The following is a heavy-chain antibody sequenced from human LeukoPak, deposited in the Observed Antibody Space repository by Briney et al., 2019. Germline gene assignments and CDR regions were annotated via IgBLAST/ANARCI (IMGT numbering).Heavy chain of an antibody. D-gene: IGHD4-17*01. CDR3: ARDRPGDYGGTLHPPIDY. CDR2: ISAYNGNT. CDR1: GYTFTSYG. V-gene: IGHV1-18*01. Sequence: ASVKVSCKASGYTFTSYGISWVRQAPGQGLEWMGWISAYNGNTNYAQKLQGRVTMTTDTSTSTAYMELRSLRSDDTAVYYCARDRPGDYGGTLHPPIDYWGQGTLVTVSS. J-gene: IGHJ4*02.